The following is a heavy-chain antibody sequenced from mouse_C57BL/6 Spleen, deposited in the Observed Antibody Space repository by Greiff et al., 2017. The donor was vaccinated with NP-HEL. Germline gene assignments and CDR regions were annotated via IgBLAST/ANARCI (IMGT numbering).Heavy chain of an antibody. CDR1: GFTFSSYA. J-gene: IGHJ2*01. D-gene: IGHD2-2*01. CDR3: ARDYGYDGGFSFDY. CDR2: ISDGGSYT. V-gene: IGHV5-4*01. Sequence: VQLKQSGGGLVKPGGSLKLSCAASGFTFSSYAMSWVRQTPEKRLEWVATISDGGSYTYYPDNVKGRFTISRDNAKNNLYLQMSHLKSEDTAMYYCARDYGYDGGFSFDYWGQGTTLTVSS.